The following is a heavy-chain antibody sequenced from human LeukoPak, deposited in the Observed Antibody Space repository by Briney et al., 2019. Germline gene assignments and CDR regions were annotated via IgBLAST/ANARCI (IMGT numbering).Heavy chain of an antibody. CDR2: IYSGGST. V-gene: IGHV3-53*04. D-gene: IGHD5-24*01. J-gene: IGHJ6*02. CDR1: GFTVSSNY. CDR3: ARESGMATTRYYYGMDV. Sequence: GGSLRLSCAASGFTVSSNYMSWVRQAPGKGLEWVSVIYSGGSTYYADSVKGRFTISRHNSKNTLYLQMNSLRAEDTAVYYCARESGMATTRYYYGMDVWGQGTTVTVSS.